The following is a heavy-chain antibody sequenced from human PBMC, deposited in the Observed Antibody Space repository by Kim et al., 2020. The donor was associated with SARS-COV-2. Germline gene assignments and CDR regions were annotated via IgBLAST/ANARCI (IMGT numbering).Heavy chain of an antibody. CDR3: AREGGTKGDSTFDY. D-gene: IGHD2-8*01. Sequence: SETLSLTCTVSGGSISSGGYWSWIRQLPGKGLEWIGYIHYSGSTYSNPSLKSRLTISVDTSKNHFSLRLSSVTAADTAVYYCAREGGTKGDSTFDYWGQGALGTVSS. J-gene: IGHJ4*02. CDR1: GGSISSGGY. V-gene: IGHV4-31*03. CDR2: IHYSGST.